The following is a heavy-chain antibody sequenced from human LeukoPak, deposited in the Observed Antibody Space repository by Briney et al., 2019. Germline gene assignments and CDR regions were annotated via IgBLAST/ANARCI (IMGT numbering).Heavy chain of an antibody. D-gene: IGHD6-13*01. CDR2: INSDGSST. J-gene: IGHJ1*01. CDR3: AKSFRIAAAVAQH. Sequence: GGSLRRSCAASGFTFSSYWMQWVRQAPGKGLVWVSRINSDGSSTSYADSVKGRFTISRDNAKNTLYLQMNSLRAEDTAVYYCAKSFRIAAAVAQHWGQGTLVTVSS. CDR1: GFTFSSYW. V-gene: IGHV3-74*01.